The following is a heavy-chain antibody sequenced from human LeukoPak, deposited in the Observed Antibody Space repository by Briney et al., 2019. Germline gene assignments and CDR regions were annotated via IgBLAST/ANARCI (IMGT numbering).Heavy chain of an antibody. Sequence: PSETLSFTCTVSGGSISSYYWSWIRHPPGKGLEWIGYIYYSGSTNYNPSLKSRVTISVDTSKNQFSLKLSSVTAADTAVYYCARRGGYCSGGSCYTANNWFDPWGQGTLVTVSS. CDR1: GGSISSYY. V-gene: IGHV4-59*08. D-gene: IGHD2-15*01. J-gene: IGHJ5*02. CDR2: IYYSGST. CDR3: ARRGGYCSGGSCYTANNWFDP.